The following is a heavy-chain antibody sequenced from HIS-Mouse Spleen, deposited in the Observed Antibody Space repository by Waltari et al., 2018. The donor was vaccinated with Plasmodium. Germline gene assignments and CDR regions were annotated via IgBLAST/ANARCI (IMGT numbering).Heavy chain of an antibody. CDR1: GGSISSYY. V-gene: IGHV4-59*08. Sequence: QVQLQESGPGLVKPSETLSLTCTVSGGSISSYYWSWIRQPPGKGLEWIGYIYYSGCTNYNPPLKSRVTISVATSKNQFSLKLSSVTAADTAVYYCARLRYSYGYFDYWGQGTLVTVSS. D-gene: IGHD5-18*01. J-gene: IGHJ4*02. CDR2: IYYSGCT. CDR3: ARLRYSYGYFDY.